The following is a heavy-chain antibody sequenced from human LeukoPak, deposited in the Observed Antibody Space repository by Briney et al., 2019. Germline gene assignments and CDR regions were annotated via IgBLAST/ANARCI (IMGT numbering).Heavy chain of an antibody. CDR2: ISGSGGST. Sequence: PGGSLRLSCAAPGFTVSANYMSWVRQAPGKGLEWVSAISGSGGSTYYADSVKGRFTISRDNSKNTLCLQMNSLRAEDTAVYYCAKSTPDAEGYYGSGRLIDAFDIWGQGTMVTVSS. V-gene: IGHV3-23*01. D-gene: IGHD3-10*01. CDR1: GFTVSANY. J-gene: IGHJ3*02. CDR3: AKSTPDAEGYYGSGRLIDAFDI.